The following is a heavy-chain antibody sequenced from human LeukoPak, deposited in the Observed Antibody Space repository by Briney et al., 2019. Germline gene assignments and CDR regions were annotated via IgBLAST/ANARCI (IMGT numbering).Heavy chain of an antibody. Sequence: GGSLRLSCAASGFTFSNYAMSWVRQAPGKGLEWVSAISGSGGSTYYADSVKGRFTISRDKSKNTLYLQMNSLRAEDTAVYYCAKDDRGAAMGLFDYWGQGTLVTVSS. J-gene: IGHJ4*02. CDR3: AKDDRGAAMGLFDY. CDR2: ISGSGGST. CDR1: GFTFSNYA. D-gene: IGHD5-18*01. V-gene: IGHV3-23*01.